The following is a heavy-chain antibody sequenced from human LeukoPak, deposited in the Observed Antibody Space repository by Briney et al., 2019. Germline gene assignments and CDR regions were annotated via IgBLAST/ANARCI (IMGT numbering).Heavy chain of an antibody. Sequence: GGSLRLSCAASGFTFSSYAMSWVRQAPGKGLEWVSAISGSGGSTYYADSVKGRFTISRDNSKNTLYLQMNSLRAEDTGVYYCASANDIPQRTFWYYNYGMDVWGQGTTVTVSS. CDR3: ASANDIPQRTFWYYNYGMDV. CDR2: ISGSGGST. J-gene: IGHJ6*02. D-gene: IGHD3-3*01. CDR1: GFTFSSYA. V-gene: IGHV3-23*01.